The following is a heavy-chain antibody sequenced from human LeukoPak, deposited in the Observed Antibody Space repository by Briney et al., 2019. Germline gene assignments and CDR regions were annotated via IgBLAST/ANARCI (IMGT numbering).Heavy chain of an antibody. Sequence: PSETLSLTCTVYGGSFSGYYWTWIRKPAGKGLEWIGRIYTSGSTNYNPSLKSRVTMSVDTSKNQFSLKLSSVTATDTAVYYCARGFAYYYYMDVRGKGTTVTVSS. D-gene: IGHD3-3*01. CDR3: ARGFAYYYYMDV. CDR2: IYTSGST. V-gene: IGHV4-4*07. J-gene: IGHJ6*03. CDR1: GGSFSGYY.